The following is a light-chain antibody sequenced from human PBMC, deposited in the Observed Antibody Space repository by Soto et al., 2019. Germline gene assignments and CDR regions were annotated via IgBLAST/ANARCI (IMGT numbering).Light chain of an antibody. CDR3: QQYGNSPPT. CDR1: QTVRNNY. V-gene: IGKV3-20*01. Sequence: EFVLTQSPGTLSLSPGERATLSCRASQTVRNNYLAWYQQKPGQAPRLLIYDASSRATGIPDRFSGGGSGTDFTLTISRLEPEDFAVYYCQQYGNSPPTFGQGTKVEIK. J-gene: IGKJ2*01. CDR2: DAS.